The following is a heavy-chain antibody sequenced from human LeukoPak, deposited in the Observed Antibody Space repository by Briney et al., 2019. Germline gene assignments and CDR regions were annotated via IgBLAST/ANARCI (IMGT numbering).Heavy chain of an antibody. D-gene: IGHD1-7*01. V-gene: IGHV3-23*01. J-gene: IGHJ4*02. CDR1: GFTFSNYN. CDR3: ASMYNWNYYTFDY. Sequence: GGSLRLSCAASGFTFSNYNLNWVRQAPGKGLEWVSTISGSGGSTYYADSVKGRFTISRDNSKNTLYLQMNSLRAEDTALYYCASMYNWNYYTFDYWGQGTLVTVSS. CDR2: ISGSGGST.